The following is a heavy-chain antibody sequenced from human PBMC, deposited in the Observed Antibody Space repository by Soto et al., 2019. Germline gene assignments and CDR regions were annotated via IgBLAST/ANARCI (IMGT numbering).Heavy chain of an antibody. CDR1: GYTFTNYA. D-gene: IGHD4-4*01. J-gene: IGHJ4*02. CDR2: INAYNGNT. Sequence: ASVKVSCKASGYTFTNYAISWVRQAPGQGLEWMGWINAYNGNTKYAQRFQDRVTMTTDTSTGTVYMELRSLTSDDTAVYYCARDGVAVTTGISGYWGQGTLVTVSS. V-gene: IGHV1-18*01. CDR3: ARDGVAVTTGISGY.